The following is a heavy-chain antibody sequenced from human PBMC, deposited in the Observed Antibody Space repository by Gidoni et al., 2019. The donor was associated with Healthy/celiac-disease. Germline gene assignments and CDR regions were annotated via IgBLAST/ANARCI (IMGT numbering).Heavy chain of an antibody. CDR2: INRDGRST. V-gene: IGHV3-74*01. D-gene: IGHD3-10*01. J-gene: IGHJ3*02. Sequence: EVQLVEAGGGLVQPGGYRRLSGAGAGVTFSSYWMHWVRQAPGKGLVWVSRINRDGRSTSYADSVKGRFTISRDNAKNTLYLQMNSLRAEDTAVYYCARTMVRGQAFDIWGQGTMVTVSS. CDR1: GVTFSSYW. CDR3: ARTMVRGQAFDI.